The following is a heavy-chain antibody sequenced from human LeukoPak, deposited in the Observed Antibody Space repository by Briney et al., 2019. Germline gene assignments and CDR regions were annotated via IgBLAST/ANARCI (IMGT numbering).Heavy chain of an antibody. V-gene: IGHV4-4*07. J-gene: IGHJ5*02. D-gene: IGHD4-11*01. CDR1: GGSISNYY. Sequence: SETLSLTCTVSGGSISNYYWSWVRQPAGKGLEWIGRFYTSGNTNYDPALKCRVTMSVDTSKNQFSLKLSSVTAADTAVYYCARDRTEITVRGSHNWFDPWGQGTLVTVSS. CDR3: ARDRTEITVRGSHNWFDP. CDR2: FYTSGNT.